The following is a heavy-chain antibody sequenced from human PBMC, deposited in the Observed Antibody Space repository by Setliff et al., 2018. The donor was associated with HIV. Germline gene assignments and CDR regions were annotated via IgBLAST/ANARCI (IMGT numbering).Heavy chain of an antibody. J-gene: IGHJ6*03. D-gene: IGHD3-16*02. Sequence: SETLSLTCTVSGGSINSYYWSWIRQPAGKGLEWIGRIYSSGSTNYNPSLKSRVTMSVDTSKNQISLKLSSVTAADTAMYYCARHRIVKAYYYYMDVWGKGTTVTVSS. CDR3: ARHRIVKAYYYYMDV. CDR2: IYSSGST. CDR1: GGSINSYY. V-gene: IGHV4-4*07.